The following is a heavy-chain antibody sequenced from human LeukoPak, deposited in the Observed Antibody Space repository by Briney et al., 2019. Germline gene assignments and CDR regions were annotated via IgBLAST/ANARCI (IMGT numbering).Heavy chain of an antibody. CDR1: GYTFTGYY. CDR3: ARTEGGSSFSGVDV. J-gene: IGHJ6*04. V-gene: IGHV1-2*04. D-gene: IGHD6-13*01. Sequence: GASVKVSCKASGYTFTGYYMHWVRQAPGQGLEWMGWINPNSGGTNYAQKFQGWVTMTRDTSISTAYMELSRLRSDDTAVYYCARTEGGSSFSGVDVWGKGTTVTVSS. CDR2: INPNSGGT.